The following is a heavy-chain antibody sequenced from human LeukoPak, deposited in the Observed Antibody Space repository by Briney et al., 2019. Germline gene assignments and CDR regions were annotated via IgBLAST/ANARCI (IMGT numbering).Heavy chain of an antibody. Sequence: SETLSLTCAVYGGSFSGYYWSWIRQPPGKGLEWIGEINHSGSTNYNPSLKSRVTISVDTSKNQFSLKLSSVTAADTAVYYCASTLQLNWGQGTLVTASS. D-gene: IGHD1-1*01. J-gene: IGHJ4*02. CDR1: GGSFSGYY. V-gene: IGHV4-34*01. CDR2: INHSGST. CDR3: ASTLQLN.